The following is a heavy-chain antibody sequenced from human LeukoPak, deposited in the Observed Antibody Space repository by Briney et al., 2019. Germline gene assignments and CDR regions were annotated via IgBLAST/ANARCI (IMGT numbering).Heavy chain of an antibody. Sequence: SVKVSCKASGGTFSSYAISWVRQAPGQGLEWMGGIIPIFGTANYAQKFQGRVTITADESTSTAYMELSSLRSEDTAVYYCARGSDALGYCSSTSCYTPYYFDYWGQGTLVTVSS. D-gene: IGHD2-2*02. V-gene: IGHV1-69*13. CDR2: IIPIFGTA. CDR1: GGTFSSYA. J-gene: IGHJ4*02. CDR3: ARGSDALGYCSSTSCYTPYYFDY.